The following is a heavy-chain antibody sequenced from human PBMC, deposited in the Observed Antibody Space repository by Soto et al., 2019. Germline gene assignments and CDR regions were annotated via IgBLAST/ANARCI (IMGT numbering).Heavy chain of an antibody. CDR2: TFYNGNAYSGST. CDR1: GGSISSSSYY. Sequence: SETLSLTCTVSGGSISSSSYYWGWIRQPPGKGPEWIGSTFYNGNAYSGSTHSNPSLKSRVSISVDTSKNRFSLKLNSVTAADTAVYYCARQGYCRDGSCYSLFFDYWGQGTPVTVSS. CDR3: ARQGYCRDGSCYSLFFDY. D-gene: IGHD2-15*01. V-gene: IGHV4-39*01. J-gene: IGHJ4*02.